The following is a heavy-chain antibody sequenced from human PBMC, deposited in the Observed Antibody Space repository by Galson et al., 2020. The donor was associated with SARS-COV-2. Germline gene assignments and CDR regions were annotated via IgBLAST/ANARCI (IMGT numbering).Heavy chain of an antibody. V-gene: IGHV1-2*06. CDR2: INANRGGT. CDR1: GYTFSNYY. J-gene: IGHJ5*02. CDR3: ARGWVGDNHLFDH. Sequence: ASVKVSCEASGYTFSNYYMHWVRQAPGQGLEWMGRINANRGGTNYAQKFHGRVTMTRDTSITTVYMHLSGLRSDDTAIYYCARGWVGDNHLFDHWGQGTLVTVSS. D-gene: IGHD2-21*01.